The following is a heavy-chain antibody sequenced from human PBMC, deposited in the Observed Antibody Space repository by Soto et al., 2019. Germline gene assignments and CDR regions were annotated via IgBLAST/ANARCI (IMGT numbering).Heavy chain of an antibody. CDR1: GYTFTSYG. CDR2: ISAYNGNT. CDR3: ARDGDIVVVLAATPRYYYYGMDV. Sequence: QVQLVQSGAEVKKPGASVKVSCKASGYTFTSYGISWVRQAPGQGLEWMGWISAYNGNTNYAQKLQGRVTMTTDTSTSTAYMGLRSLRSDDTAVYYCARDGDIVVVLAATPRYYYYGMDVWGQVPTVTVSS. J-gene: IGHJ6*02. V-gene: IGHV1-18*01. D-gene: IGHD2-15*01.